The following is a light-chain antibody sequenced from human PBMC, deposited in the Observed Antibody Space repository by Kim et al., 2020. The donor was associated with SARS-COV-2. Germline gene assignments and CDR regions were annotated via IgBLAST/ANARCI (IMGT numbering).Light chain of an antibody. J-gene: IGLJ2*01. CDR3: QAWDSSTVV. CDR1: KLGDKY. CDR2: QDS. V-gene: IGLV3-1*01. Sequence: VSPGQTASITCSGDKLGDKYACWYQQKPGQSPVLVIYQDSKWPSGIPERFSGSNSGNTATLTISGTHAMDEADCYCQAWDSSTVVFGGGTQLTVL.